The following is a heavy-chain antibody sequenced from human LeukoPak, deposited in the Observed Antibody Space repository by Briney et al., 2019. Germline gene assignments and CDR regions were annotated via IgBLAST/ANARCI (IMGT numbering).Heavy chain of an antibody. V-gene: IGHV3-7*05. CDR3: ERDFGRTSDWQPRLYYGMDV. Sequence: GGSLRLSCAASGFTFNSYWMSWVRQAPGKGLEWVANINQDGSEKYYVDSVKGRFTISRDNAKKSLNLQMNSLRAGYTAVYYCERDFGRTSDWQPRLYYGMDVCGQGTTVTVSS. CDR1: GFTFNSYW. CDR2: INQDGSEK. J-gene: IGHJ6*02. D-gene: IGHD2-2*01.